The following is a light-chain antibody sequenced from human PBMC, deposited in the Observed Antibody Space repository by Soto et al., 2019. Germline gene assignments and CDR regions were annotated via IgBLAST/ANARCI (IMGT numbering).Light chain of an antibody. Sequence: QSVLTQPASVSGSPGQSITIACTGTSSDIGAYDYVSWFQQHPGKAPKLMISEVTNRPSGVSNRFPGSKSGNTAYLTISGLQVEDQAEYFCFTFKTTSDYGFGPGTNVTGL. V-gene: IGLV2-14*01. CDR1: SSDIGAYDY. J-gene: IGLJ1*01. CDR2: EVT. CDR3: FTFKTTSDYG.